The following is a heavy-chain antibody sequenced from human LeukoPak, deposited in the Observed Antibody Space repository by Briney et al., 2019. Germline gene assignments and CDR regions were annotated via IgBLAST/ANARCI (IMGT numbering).Heavy chain of an antibody. CDR3: AGSVMTAGTSYDY. CDR1: GGSISSSSYY. V-gene: IGHV4-39*07. D-gene: IGHD6-13*01. Sequence: SENLSLTCTVSGGSISSSSYYWGWIRQPPGKGLEWIGRIYYSWGTYYNPSLKSRVTISVDTSKNQFSLKLSSVTAADTAVYYCAGSVMTAGTSYDYWGQGTLVTVSS. CDR2: IYYSWGT. J-gene: IGHJ4*02.